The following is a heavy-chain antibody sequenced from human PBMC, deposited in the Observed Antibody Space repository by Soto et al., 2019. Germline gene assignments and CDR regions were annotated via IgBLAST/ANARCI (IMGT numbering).Heavy chain of an antibody. J-gene: IGHJ4*02. CDR2: IYYSGST. Sequence: SETLSLTCTVSGGSISSYYWSWIRQPPGKGLEWIGYIYYSGSTNYNPSLKSRVTISVDTSKDQFSLKLSSVTAADTAVYYCARIADSSGYYLDYWGQGTLVTVSS. CDR1: GGSISSYY. D-gene: IGHD3-22*01. V-gene: IGHV4-59*01. CDR3: ARIADSSGYYLDY.